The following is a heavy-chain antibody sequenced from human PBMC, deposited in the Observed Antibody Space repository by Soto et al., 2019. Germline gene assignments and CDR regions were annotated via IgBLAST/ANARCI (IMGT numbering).Heavy chain of an antibody. J-gene: IGHJ5*02. CDR3: ARHLSAISSFDP. CDR1: GGSFSGYY. V-gene: IGHV4-34*01. D-gene: IGHD6-13*01. Sequence: SETLSLTCAVYGGSFSGYYWSWIRQPPGKGLEWIGEINHSGSTHYNPSLKSRVTISLDTSKNQFSLKVNSVTAADTAVYHCARHLSAISSFDPWGQGTQVTVSS. CDR2: INHSGST.